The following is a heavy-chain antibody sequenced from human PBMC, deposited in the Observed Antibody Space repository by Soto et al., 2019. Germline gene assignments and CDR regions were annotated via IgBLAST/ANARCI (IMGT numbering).Heavy chain of an antibody. Sequence: QVQLVQSGAEVKKPGSSVKVSCKASGGTFSSYAISWVRQAPGQGLEWMGGIIPIFGTANYAQKFQGRVTITADESTSTAYMELSSLRSEDTAVYYCARSYDFWSDQEYYYYYGMDVWGQGTTVTVSS. CDR1: GGTFSSYA. J-gene: IGHJ6*02. V-gene: IGHV1-69*01. CDR2: IIPIFGTA. CDR3: ARSYDFWSDQEYYYYYGMDV. D-gene: IGHD3-3*01.